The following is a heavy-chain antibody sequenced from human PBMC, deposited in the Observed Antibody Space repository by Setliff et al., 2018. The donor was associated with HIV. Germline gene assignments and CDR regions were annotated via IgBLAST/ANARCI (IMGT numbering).Heavy chain of an antibody. J-gene: IGHJ3*02. CDR3: ARGYYGSGSPLGSFDI. CDR2: ISWNSGSI. V-gene: IGHV3-9*03. D-gene: IGHD3-10*01. CDR1: GFTFNDYA. Sequence: LRLSCAASGFTFNDYAMHWVRQAPGKGLEWVSGISWNSGSINYADSVKGRFPISRDNAKNSLYLQMNSLRAEDMALYYCARGYYGSGSPLGSFDIWGQGTMVTVSS.